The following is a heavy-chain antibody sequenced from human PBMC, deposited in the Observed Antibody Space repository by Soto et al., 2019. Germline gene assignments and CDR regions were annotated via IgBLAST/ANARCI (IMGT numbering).Heavy chain of an antibody. V-gene: IGHV1-69*02. J-gene: IGHJ4*02. CDR2: IIPILGIA. Sequence: QVQLVQSGAAVKKPGSSVKVSCKASGGTFSSYTISWVRQAPGQVLEWMGRIIPILGIANYAQKFQSSVSITAEKSASTAHVEVISRRSDDTAVYYSASDAASSGYECEDAYGLPDYCSRGTLVTVSS. D-gene: IGHD5-12*01. CDR1: GGTFSSYT. CDR3: ASDAASSGYECEDAYGLPDY.